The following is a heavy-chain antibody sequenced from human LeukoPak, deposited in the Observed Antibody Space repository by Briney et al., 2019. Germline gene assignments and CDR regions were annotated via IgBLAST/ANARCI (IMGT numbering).Heavy chain of an antibody. V-gene: IGHV1-69*13. Sequence: SVKVSCKASGGTFSSYAISWVRQAPGQGLEWMGGIIPMFGTANYAQKFQGRVTITADESTSTAYMELSSLRSEDTAVYYCARAHLERYCSSTSCYPSDYWGQGTLVTVSS. CDR1: GGTFSSYA. D-gene: IGHD2-2*01. CDR3: ARAHLERYCSSTSCYPSDY. CDR2: IIPMFGTA. J-gene: IGHJ4*02.